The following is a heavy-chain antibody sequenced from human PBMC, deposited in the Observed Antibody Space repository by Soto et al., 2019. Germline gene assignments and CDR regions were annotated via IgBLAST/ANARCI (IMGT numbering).Heavy chain of an antibody. CDR3: ARYCSSKRCYSRGIPVY. CDR1: GYSFTSYW. D-gene: IGHD2-2*02. J-gene: IGHJ4*02. CDR2: IYPGDSDT. V-gene: IGHV5-51*01. Sequence: PGESLKISCKGSGYSFTSYWIGWVRQMPGKGLEWMGIIYPGDSDTRYSPSFQGQVTISADKSISTAYLQWSSLKASDTAMYYCARYCSSKRCYSRGIPVYWGQGTLVTVYS.